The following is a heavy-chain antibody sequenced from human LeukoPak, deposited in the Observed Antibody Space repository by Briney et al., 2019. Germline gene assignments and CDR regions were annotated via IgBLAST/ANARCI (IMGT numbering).Heavy chain of an antibody. CDR2: ISGRGGST. CDR1: GFTFSSYA. CDR3: ARLGFFSSGPAY. V-gene: IGHV3-23*01. D-gene: IGHD3-22*01. J-gene: IGHJ4*02. Sequence: PGGSLRLSCAASGFTFSSYAMSWVRQAPGKGLEWVSAISGRGGSTYYADSVKGRFTISRDNSKNTLYLQMNSLRAEDTAVYYCARLGFFSSGPAYWGQGTLVTVSS.